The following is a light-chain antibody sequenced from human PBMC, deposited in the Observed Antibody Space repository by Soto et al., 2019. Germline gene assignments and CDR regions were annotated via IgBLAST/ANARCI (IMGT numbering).Light chain of an antibody. Sequence: QSVLTQSPSASASLGASVKLTCTLSSGHSSYAIAWHQQQPEKGPRYLMKLNSDGSHSKGDGIPDRFSGSSSGAERYLTISGRQSEDEADYYCQTWGTGIWVFGGGTKLTVL. V-gene: IGLV4-69*01. CDR2: LNSDGSH. J-gene: IGLJ3*02. CDR1: SGHSSYA. CDR3: QTWGTGIWV.